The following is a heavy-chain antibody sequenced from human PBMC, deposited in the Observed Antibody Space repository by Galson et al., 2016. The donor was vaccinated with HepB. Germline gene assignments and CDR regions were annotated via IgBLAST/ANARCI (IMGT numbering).Heavy chain of an antibody. D-gene: IGHD3-10*01. V-gene: IGHV3-7*01. Sequence: SLRLSCAASGFTFINYWMGWVRQAPGKGLEWVANIKQDGSEKSYVDSVKGRFTVSRDNAKNSLYLQMNSLRVEDTAVYYCARDHTMGRGVVYYFDSWGQGTLVTVSS. CDR2: IKQDGSEK. J-gene: IGHJ4*02. CDR1: GFTFINYW. CDR3: ARDHTMGRGVVYYFDS.